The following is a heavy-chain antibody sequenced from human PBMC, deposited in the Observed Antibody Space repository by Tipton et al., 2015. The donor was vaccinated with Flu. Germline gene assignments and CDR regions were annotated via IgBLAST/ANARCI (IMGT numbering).Heavy chain of an antibody. CDR1: GDSMRRDYF. D-gene: IGHD2-8*01. Sequence: TLSLTCTVSGDSMRRDYFWGWIRQAPGKGLEWIGNIHYSGRPDYNPSLKSRVTISVDTSKNHFSLELSEVTAADTAVYYCARSLVVYAIERWYFDLWGRGTLITVSS. CDR2: IHYSGRP. V-gene: IGHV4-38-2*02. CDR3: ARSLVVYAIERWYFDL. J-gene: IGHJ2*01.